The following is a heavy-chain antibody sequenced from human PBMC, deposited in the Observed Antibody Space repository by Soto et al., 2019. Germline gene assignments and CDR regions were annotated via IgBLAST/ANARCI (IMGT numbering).Heavy chain of an antibody. Sequence: QVQLVESGGGVVQPGRSLRLSCAASGFTFSSYGMHWVRQAPGKGLEWVAVISYDGSNKYYADSVKGRFTISRDNSKNTLYLQMNSLRAEDTAVYYCAKGGRMVRGVITSNIFDYWGQGTLVTVSS. CDR2: ISYDGSNK. CDR3: AKGGRMVRGVITSNIFDY. J-gene: IGHJ4*02. V-gene: IGHV3-30*18. CDR1: GFTFSSYG. D-gene: IGHD3-10*01.